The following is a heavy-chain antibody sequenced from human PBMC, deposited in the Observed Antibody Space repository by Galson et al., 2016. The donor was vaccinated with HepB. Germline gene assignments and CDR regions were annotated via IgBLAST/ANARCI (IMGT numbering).Heavy chain of an antibody. CDR2: IASKSDGETT. J-gene: IGHJ3*02. D-gene: IGHD3-10*01. V-gene: IGHV3-15*04. CDR1: GLSISDAW. Sequence: SLRLSCAASGLSISDAWMSWVRQAPGKGLEWIGRIASKSDGETTDYAAPVKGRFTFFRDDSGGTLYLQMGSLKTEDTGLYYCVRMVRRHENPFDIWGQGTMVAVSS. CDR3: VRMVRRHENPFDI.